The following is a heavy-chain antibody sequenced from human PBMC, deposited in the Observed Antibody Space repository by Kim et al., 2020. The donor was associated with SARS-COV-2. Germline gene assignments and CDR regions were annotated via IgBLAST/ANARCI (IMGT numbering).Heavy chain of an antibody. D-gene: IGHD2-15*01. J-gene: IGHJ4*02. V-gene: IGHV1-18*01. Sequence: ASVKVSCKASGYTFTSYGISWVRQAPGQGLEWMGWISAYNGNTNYAQKLQGRVTMTTDTSTSTAYMELRSLRSDDTAVYYCARFARYCSGGSCYSGNYFDYWGQGTLVTVSS. CDR3: ARFARYCSGGSCYSGNYFDY. CDR1: GYTFTSYG. CDR2: ISAYNGNT.